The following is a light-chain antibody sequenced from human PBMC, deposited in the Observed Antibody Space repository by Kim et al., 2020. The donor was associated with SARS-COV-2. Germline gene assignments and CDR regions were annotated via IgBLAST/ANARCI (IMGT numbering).Light chain of an antibody. CDR3: QQHNNWPLT. CDR1: QSVSNN. CDR2: GAS. V-gene: IGKV3-15*01. Sequence: VSPGESVTLSCRASQSVSNNLGWYQQKPGQVPRLVIYGASTRATGIPARFSGSGSGTEFTLTISSLQSEDFAVYYCQQHNNWPLTFGGGTKVDIK. J-gene: IGKJ4*01.